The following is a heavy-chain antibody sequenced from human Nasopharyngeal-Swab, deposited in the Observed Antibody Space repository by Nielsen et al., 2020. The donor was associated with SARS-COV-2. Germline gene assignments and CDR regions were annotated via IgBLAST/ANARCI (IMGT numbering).Heavy chain of an antibody. J-gene: IGHJ4*02. CDR1: GFTFSTYN. CDR2: ISGRTTYI. CDR3: ARGGQQPL. Sequence: GESLKISCAASGFTFSTYNMHRVRQAPGKGLEWVSSISGRTTYIYYADSMKGRFTISRDNAKNSLYLQMSSLRAEDTAIYYCARGGQQPLWGQGTLVTVSS. V-gene: IGHV3-21*01. D-gene: IGHD6-13*01.